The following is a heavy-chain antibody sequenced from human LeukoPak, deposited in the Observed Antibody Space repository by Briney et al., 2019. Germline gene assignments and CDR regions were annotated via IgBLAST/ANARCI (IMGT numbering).Heavy chain of an antibody. V-gene: IGHV1-46*01. CDR1: GYTFTSYY. J-gene: IGHJ4*02. Sequence: ASVKVSCKASGYTFTSYYMHWVRQAPGQGLEWMGIINPSGGSTSYAQKFQGRVTITADESTSTAYMELSSLRSEDTAVYYCARGGDYYGSGSYYNVRFDYWGQGTLVTVSS. CDR2: INPSGGST. CDR3: ARGGDYYGSGSYYNVRFDY. D-gene: IGHD3-10*01.